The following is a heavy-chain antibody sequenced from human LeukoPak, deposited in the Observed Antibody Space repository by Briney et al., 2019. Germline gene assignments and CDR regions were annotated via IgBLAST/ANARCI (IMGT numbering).Heavy chain of an antibody. CDR3: TTLSWFPTDG. Sequence: GGSLRLSCVASGFTFSNVWMNWVRQAPGKGLEWVGHIKSKAAGGTTDFAVPVKGRSTISRDDSKNTLYLQMNSLKTEDTAVYYCTTLSWFPTDGWGQGTLVTVSS. D-gene: IGHD2-15*01. CDR2: IKSKAAGGTT. V-gene: IGHV3-15*01. J-gene: IGHJ4*02. CDR1: GFTFSNVW.